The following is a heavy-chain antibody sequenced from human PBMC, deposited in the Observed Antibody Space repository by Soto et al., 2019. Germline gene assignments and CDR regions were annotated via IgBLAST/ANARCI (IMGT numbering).Heavy chain of an antibody. CDR2: ISGSGGST. CDR3: AKSPNYGDYYYYYGMDV. D-gene: IGHD4-17*01. V-gene: IGHV3-23*01. J-gene: IGHJ6*02. CDR1: GFTFSSYA. Sequence: GGSLRLSCAASGFTFSSYAMSWVRQAPGKGLEWVSAISGSGGSTYYADSVKGRFTISRDNSKNTLYLQMNSLRAEDTAIYYCAKSPNYGDYYYYYGMDVWGQGTTVTVSS.